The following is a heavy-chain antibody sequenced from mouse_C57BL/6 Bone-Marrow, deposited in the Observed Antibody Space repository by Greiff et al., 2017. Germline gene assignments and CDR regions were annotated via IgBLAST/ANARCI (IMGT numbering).Heavy chain of an antibody. D-gene: IGHD2-3*01. CDR2: IHPNSGST. CDR3: ARSRWLLWYFDG. CDR1: GYTFTSYW. Sequence: QVQLKQPGAELVKPGASVKLSCKASGYTFTSYWMHWVKQRPGQGLEWIGMIHPNSGSTNYNEKFKSKATLTVDKSSSTAYMQLSSLTSEDSAVYYCARSRWLLWYFDGWGTGTTVTVSS. J-gene: IGHJ1*03. V-gene: IGHV1-64*01.